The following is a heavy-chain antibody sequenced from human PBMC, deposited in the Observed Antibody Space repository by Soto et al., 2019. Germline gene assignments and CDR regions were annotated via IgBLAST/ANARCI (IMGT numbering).Heavy chain of an antibody. CDR1: GYSISSSNW. CDR2: IYYSGTT. D-gene: IGHD1-26*01. V-gene: IGHV4-28*01. Sequence: QVQLQESGPGLVKPSDTLSLTCAVSGYSISSSNWWGWIRQPPGKGLEWIGYIYYSGTTYYNPSLKSRVTMSVDTSKNQFALKLTSVTAVDTAVYYCAGREIQGPIDYWGQGTLVTVSS. J-gene: IGHJ4*02. CDR3: AGREIQGPIDY.